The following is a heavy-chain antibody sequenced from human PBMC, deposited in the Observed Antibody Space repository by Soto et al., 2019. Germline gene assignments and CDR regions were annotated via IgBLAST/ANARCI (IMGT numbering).Heavy chain of an antibody. CDR1: GYSFTSYW. CDR2: IYPGDSDT. CDR3: ARLALGGRDGYTYFDY. J-gene: IGHJ4*02. D-gene: IGHD3-16*01. V-gene: IGHV5-51*01. Sequence: GESLKISCKGSGYSFTSYWIGWVRQMPGKGLEWMGIIYPGDSDTRYSPSFQGQVTISADKSISTAYLQWSSLKASDTAMYYCARLALGGRDGYTYFDYWGQGTLVTVSS.